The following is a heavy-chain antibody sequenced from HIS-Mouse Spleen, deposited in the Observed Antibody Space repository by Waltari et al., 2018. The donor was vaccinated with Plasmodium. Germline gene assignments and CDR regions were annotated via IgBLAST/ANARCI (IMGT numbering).Heavy chain of an antibody. Sequence: QVQLQESGPGLVKPSQTLSLTCTVSGGSISSGGYYWSWIRQHPGKGLEWIGYIYYSGSTYYNPSLKSRVTISVDTSKNQFSLKLSSVTAADTAVYYCARSIAVTVTFYFDYWGQGTLVTVSS. CDR3: ARSIAVTVTFYFDY. V-gene: IGHV4-31*03. D-gene: IGHD6-19*01. CDR1: GGSISSGGYY. J-gene: IGHJ4*02. CDR2: IYYSGST.